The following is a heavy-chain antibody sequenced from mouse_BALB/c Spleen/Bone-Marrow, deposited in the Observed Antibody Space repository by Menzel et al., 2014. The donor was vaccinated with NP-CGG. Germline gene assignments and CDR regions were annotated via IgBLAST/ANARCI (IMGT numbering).Heavy chain of an antibody. J-gene: IGHJ2*01. D-gene: IGHD2-1*01. CDR2: IRNKANGYTT. Sequence: EVKVVESGGGLVQPGGFLRLSCATSGFTFTDHYLSWVRQPPGKALEWLGFIRNKANGYTTEYSASVKGRFTISRDNSQSIVYLQMNTLRAEDSATYYCARDYSYYFDYWGQGTTLTVSS. V-gene: IGHV7-3*02. CDR1: GFTFTDHY. CDR3: ARDYSYYFDY.